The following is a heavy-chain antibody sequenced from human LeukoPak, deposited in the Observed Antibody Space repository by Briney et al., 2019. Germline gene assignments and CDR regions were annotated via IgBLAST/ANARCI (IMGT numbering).Heavy chain of an antibody. V-gene: IGHV4-4*07. D-gene: IGHD6-13*01. Sequence: SETLSLTCTVSGVSVSNFYWSWIRQPAGKGLEWIGRIYTSGSTNYNPSLRSRVTMSVDTSKNQLSLKLSSVTAADTAVYYCARDMGKLAGTYFDSWGQGTLVTVSS. J-gene: IGHJ4*02. CDR3: ARDMGKLAGTYFDS. CDR2: IYTSGST. CDR1: GVSVSNFY.